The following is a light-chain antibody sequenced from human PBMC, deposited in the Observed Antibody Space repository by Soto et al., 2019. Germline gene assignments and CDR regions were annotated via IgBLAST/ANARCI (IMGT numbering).Light chain of an antibody. CDR1: SSDVGGYNY. Sequence: QSVLAQPPSASGSPGQSVTISCTGTSSDVGGYNYVSWYQQHPGKAPKLMLYEVSKRPSGVPDRFSGSKSGNTASLTVSGLQAEDEADYYCSSYAGSNDYVFGTGTKVT. J-gene: IGLJ1*01. CDR2: EVS. CDR3: SSYAGSNDYV. V-gene: IGLV2-8*01.